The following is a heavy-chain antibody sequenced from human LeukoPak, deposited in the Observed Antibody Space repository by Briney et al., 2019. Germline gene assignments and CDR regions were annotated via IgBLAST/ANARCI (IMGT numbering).Heavy chain of an antibody. D-gene: IGHD6-13*01. CDR3: AGSIAAAGTVDPYYYYGMDV. J-gene: IGHJ6*02. CDR2: FDPEDGET. CDR1: GYTLTELS. V-gene: IGHV1-24*01. Sequence: ASVKVSCKVSGYTLTELSMHWVRQAPGKGLEWMGGFDPEDGETIYAQKFQGRVTMTEDTSTDTAYMELSSLRSEDTAVYYCAGSIAAAGTVDPYYYYGMDVWGQGTTVTVSS.